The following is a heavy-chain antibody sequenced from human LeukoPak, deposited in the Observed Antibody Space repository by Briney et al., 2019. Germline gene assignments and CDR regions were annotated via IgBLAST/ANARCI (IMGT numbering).Heavy chain of an antibody. V-gene: IGHV3-30*18. D-gene: IGHD2-2*01. Sequence: GGSLRLSCAASGFTFSSYGMHWVRQAPGKGLEWVAVISYDGSNKYYADSVKGRFTISRDNSKNTLYLQMNSLRAEDTAVYYCAKMRGGYCSSTSCQGSYGMDVWGQGTTVTVSS. J-gene: IGHJ6*02. CDR2: ISYDGSNK. CDR3: AKMRGGYCSSTSCQGSYGMDV. CDR1: GFTFSSYG.